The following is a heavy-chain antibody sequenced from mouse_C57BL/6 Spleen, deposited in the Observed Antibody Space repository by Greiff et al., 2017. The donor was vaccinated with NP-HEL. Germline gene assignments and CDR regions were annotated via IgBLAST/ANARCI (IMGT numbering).Heavy chain of an antibody. CDR1: GYAFSSSW. Sequence: VQLQQSGPELVKPGASVKISCKASGYAFSSSWMNWVKQRPGKGVEWIGRIYPGDGDTNYNGKFKGKATLTADKSSSTAYMQLSSLTSEDSAVYFCASPQRRYLYAMDYWGQGTSVTVSS. J-gene: IGHJ4*01. CDR2: IYPGDGDT. V-gene: IGHV1-82*01. D-gene: IGHD5-1*01. CDR3: ASPQRRYLYAMDY.